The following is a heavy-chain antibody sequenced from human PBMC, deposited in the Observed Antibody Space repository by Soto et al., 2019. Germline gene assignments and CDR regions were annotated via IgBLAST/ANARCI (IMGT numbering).Heavy chain of an antibody. J-gene: IGHJ4*02. CDR1: GFTFSSYA. D-gene: IGHD6-19*01. CDR3: ARRSSGWYFDY. CDR2: ISGSGGST. Sequence: EVQLLESGGGLVQPGGSLRLSCAASGFTFSSYAMSWVRQAPGKGLEWVSVISGSGGSTYYADSVKGRFTISRDNSNNTLYVQMTSLRAEDTAVYYCARRSSGWYFDYWGQGTLVTVSS. V-gene: IGHV3-23*01.